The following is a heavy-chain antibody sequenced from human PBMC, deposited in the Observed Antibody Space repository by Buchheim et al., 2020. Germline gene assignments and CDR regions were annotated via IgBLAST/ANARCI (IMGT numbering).Heavy chain of an antibody. CDR3: AAIVLMVYAQIGY. D-gene: IGHD2-8*01. V-gene: IGHV4-39*07. CDR2: IYYSGST. J-gene: IGHJ4*01. CDR1: GGSISSSSYY. Sequence: QLQLQESGPGLVKPSETLSLTCTVSGGSISSSSYYWGWIRQPPGKGLEWIGSIYYSGSTYYNPSLKSRLTISVDTSKNQFSLKLSSVTAADTAVYYCAAIVLMVYAQIGYWGQGNL.